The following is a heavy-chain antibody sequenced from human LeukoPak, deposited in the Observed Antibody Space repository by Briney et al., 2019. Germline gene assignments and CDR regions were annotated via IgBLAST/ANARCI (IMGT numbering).Heavy chain of an antibody. CDR2: IIPIFGTA. D-gene: IGHD3-10*01. CDR1: GGTFISYA. V-gene: IGHV1-69*05. CDR3: ARDSLYYYGSGSAWFDP. Sequence: SVMVSCKASGGTFISYAISWVRQAPGQGLEWMGRIIPIFGTANYAQKFQGRVTITTDESTSTAYMELSSLRSEDTAVYYCARDSLYYYGSGSAWFDPWGQGTLVTVSS. J-gene: IGHJ5*02.